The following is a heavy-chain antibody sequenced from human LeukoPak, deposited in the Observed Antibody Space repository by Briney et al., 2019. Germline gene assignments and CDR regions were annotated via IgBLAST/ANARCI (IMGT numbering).Heavy chain of an antibody. CDR3: ARGAAGAFDI. V-gene: IGHV3-33*01. D-gene: IGHD6-13*01. Sequence: PGRSLRLFCAASGFTFSSYGMHWVRQAPGKGLEWVAVIWYDGSNKYYADSVKGRFTISRDNSKNTLYLQMNSLRAEDTAVYYCARGAAGAFDIWGQGTMVTASS. CDR2: IWYDGSNK. J-gene: IGHJ3*02. CDR1: GFTFSSYG.